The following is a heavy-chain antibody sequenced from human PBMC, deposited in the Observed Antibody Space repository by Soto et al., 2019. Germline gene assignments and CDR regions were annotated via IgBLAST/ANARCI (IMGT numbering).Heavy chain of an antibody. Sequence: SCAXSGFTFSSYWMSWVRQAPGKGLEWVANIKQDGSEKYYVDSVKGRFTISRDNAKNSLYLQMNSLRAEDTAVYYCARLSYDFWSGYSYYFDYWGQGTLVTVSS. CDR1: GFTFSSYW. CDR3: ARLSYDFWSGYSYYFDY. CDR2: IKQDGSEK. J-gene: IGHJ4*02. D-gene: IGHD3-3*01. V-gene: IGHV3-7*03.